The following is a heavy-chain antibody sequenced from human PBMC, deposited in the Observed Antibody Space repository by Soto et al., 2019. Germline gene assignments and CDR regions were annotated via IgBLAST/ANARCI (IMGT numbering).Heavy chain of an antibody. D-gene: IGHD5-18*01. CDR3: AKLGGYSYNFDY. Sequence: SGGSLRLSCAVSGFTFNNAWMEWVRQAPGKGLEWVSSISTSSSYIYYADSVKGRFTISRDNAKNSLYLQMNSLRAEDTAVYYCAKLGGYSYNFDYWGQGTLVTVSS. V-gene: IGHV3-21*01. J-gene: IGHJ4*02. CDR1: GFTFNNAW. CDR2: ISTSSSYI.